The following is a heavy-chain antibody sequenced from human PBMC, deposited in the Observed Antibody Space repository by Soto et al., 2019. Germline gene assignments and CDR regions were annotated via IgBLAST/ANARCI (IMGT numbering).Heavy chain of an antibody. CDR3: AGEGGYCTNGVCYRGGVYYSGMDV. J-gene: IGHJ6*02. D-gene: IGHD2-8*01. CDR2: IWYDGSNK. CDR1: GFTFSSYG. V-gene: IGHV3-33*01. Sequence: GGSLRLSCAASGFTFSSYGMHWVRQAPGKGLEWVAVIWYDGSNKYYADSVKGRFTISRDNSKNTLYLQMNSLRAEDTAVYYCAGEGGYCTNGVCYRGGVYYSGMDVWGQGTTVTVSS.